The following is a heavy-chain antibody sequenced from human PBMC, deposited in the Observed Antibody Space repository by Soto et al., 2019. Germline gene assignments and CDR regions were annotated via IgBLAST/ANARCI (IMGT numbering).Heavy chain of an antibody. Sequence: QVQLVQSGAEVKKPGASVKVSCKASGYTFTSYDINWVRQATGQGLEWMGWMNPNSGNTGYAPKFEGRDTRTSNTSIGTAYLERSSLRSEETAVYYCVGERKGMDVWGQGTRVTVSS. CDR2: MNPNSGNT. CDR1: GYTFTSYD. CDR3: VGERKGMDV. V-gene: IGHV1-8*01. J-gene: IGHJ6*02.